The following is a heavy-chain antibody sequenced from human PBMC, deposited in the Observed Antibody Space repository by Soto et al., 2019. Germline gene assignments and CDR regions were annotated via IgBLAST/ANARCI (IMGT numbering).Heavy chain of an antibody. D-gene: IGHD2-2*01. CDR2: INPNSGGT. CDR3: ARGQDIVLVPAAKPYYGMDV. CDR1: GYTFTGYY. Sequence: ASVKVSCKASGYTFTGYYMHWARQAPGQGLEWMRWINPNSGGTNYAQNFQGWVTMTRDTSFSTAYMELSRLRSDDTAVYFCARGQDIVLVPAAKPYYGMDVWGQGTTVTVSS. J-gene: IGHJ6*02. V-gene: IGHV1-2*04.